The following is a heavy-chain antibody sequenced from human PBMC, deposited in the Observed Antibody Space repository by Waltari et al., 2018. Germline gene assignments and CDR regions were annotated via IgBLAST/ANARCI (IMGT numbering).Heavy chain of an antibody. Sequence: EVQLVQSGGGLVQPGGLLKLSCSVSGFTFSGATLHWVRQASGRGLGWCGLIGGSSPTPATEYVASVKDRFVISRDDSRATAYLQMNSLKTEDTAVYYCTTLYPTEDLEFDYWGQGTLVTVDS. CDR3: TTLYPTEDLEFDY. CDR2: IGGSSPTPAT. CDR1: GFTFSGAT. D-gene: IGHD3-16*01. J-gene: IGHJ4*02. V-gene: IGHV3-73*01.